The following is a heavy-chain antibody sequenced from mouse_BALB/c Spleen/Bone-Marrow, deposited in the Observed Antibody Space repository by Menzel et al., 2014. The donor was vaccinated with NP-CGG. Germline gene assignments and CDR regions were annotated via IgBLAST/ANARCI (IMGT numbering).Heavy chain of an antibody. CDR2: INPYNGDT. CDR1: GYSFTGYF. CDR3: ARGEDYGRGSWFAY. D-gene: IGHD2-4*01. J-gene: IGHJ3*01. Sequence: EVQLQQSGPELVKPGASVKISCKASGYSFTGYFMNRVMQRHGKSLEWIGRINPYNGDTFYNQKFKGKATLTVDKSSSTAHMELRSLASEDSAVYYCARGEDYGRGSWFAYWGQGTLVTVSA. V-gene: IGHV1-20*02.